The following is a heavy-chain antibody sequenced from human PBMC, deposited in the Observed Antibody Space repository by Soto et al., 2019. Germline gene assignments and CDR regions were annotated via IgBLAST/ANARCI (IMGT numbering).Heavy chain of an antibody. V-gene: IGHV1-18*01. CDR1: GDSFSNYG. J-gene: IGHJ6*02. D-gene: IGHD3-10*01. Sequence: ASVKVSCKVSGDSFSNYGFTWVRQAPGQGLEWMGWISTYNDNTNYAQKLQGRVTMTTDTSTTTAYMELRSLRSDDTAVYYCARVMVRLFGSGSSRPYRLDVWGQGTTVTVSS. CDR2: ISTYNDNT. CDR3: ARVMVRLFGSGSSRPYRLDV.